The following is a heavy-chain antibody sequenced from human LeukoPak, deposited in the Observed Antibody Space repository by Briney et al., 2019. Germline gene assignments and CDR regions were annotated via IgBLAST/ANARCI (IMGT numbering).Heavy chain of an antibody. J-gene: IGHJ4*02. CDR1: GGSFSPYY. V-gene: IGHV4-34*01. CDR2: INHSRST. CDR3: ARSPRFAPDY. D-gene: IGHD3-16*01. Sequence: SETLSLTCAVYGGSFSPYYWSWIRQSPDKGLEWIGEINHSRSTNYNPSLKSRVTISVDTSKNQFSLKLSSVTAADTAVYYCARSPRFAPDYWGQGTLVTVSS.